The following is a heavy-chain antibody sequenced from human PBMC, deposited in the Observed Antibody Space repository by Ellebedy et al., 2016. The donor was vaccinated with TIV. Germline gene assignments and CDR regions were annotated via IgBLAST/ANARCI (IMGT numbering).Heavy chain of an antibody. Sequence: AASVKVSCKASGYNFGRYGITWVRQAPGQGLEWMGWINTENGNTNYAFKYLGRVTMTTDTSKTTAYMELRSLTSDDTAVYYCARGSAATGTSGYYLWFDPWGQGTLVTVSS. J-gene: IGHJ5*02. D-gene: IGHD1-1*01. CDR1: GYNFGRYG. CDR3: ARGSAATGTSGYYLWFDP. V-gene: IGHV1-18*04. CDR2: INTENGNT.